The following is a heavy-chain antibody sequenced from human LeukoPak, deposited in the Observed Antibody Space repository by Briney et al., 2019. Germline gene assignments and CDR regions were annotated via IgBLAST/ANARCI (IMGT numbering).Heavy chain of an antibody. Sequence: ASVKVSCKASGGTFISYAMHWVRQAPGKGLEYVSAISSNGGSTYYANSVKGRFTISRDNSKNTLYLQMGSLRAEDMAVYYCARELHLLVFDYWGQGTLVTVSS. CDR3: ARELHLLVFDY. CDR2: ISSNGGST. V-gene: IGHV3-64*01. D-gene: IGHD4-11*01. CDR1: GGTFISYA. J-gene: IGHJ4*02.